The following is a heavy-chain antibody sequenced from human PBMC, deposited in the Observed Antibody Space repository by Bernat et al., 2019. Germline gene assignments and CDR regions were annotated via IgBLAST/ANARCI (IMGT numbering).Heavy chain of an antibody. J-gene: IGHJ4*02. Sequence: QVQLVQSGAEVKKPGASVKVSCKASGYTFTSYYMHWVRQAPGQGLEWMGIINPSGGSTSYAQKFQGRVTMTRDTSTSTVYMELSSLRSEDTAVYYCARGVGWVEYSNAMWDYWGQGTLVTVSS. CDR2: INPSGGST. CDR3: ARGVGWVEYSNAMWDY. D-gene: IGHD6-6*01. CDR1: GYTFTSYY. V-gene: IGHV1-46*01.